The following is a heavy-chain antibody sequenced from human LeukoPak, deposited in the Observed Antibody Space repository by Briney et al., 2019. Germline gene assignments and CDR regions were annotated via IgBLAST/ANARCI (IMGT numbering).Heavy chain of an antibody. D-gene: IGHD2-2*01. CDR2: IWYDGSNK. CDR3: ASGAYCSSTSCYVEVGRFDD. CDR1: GFTFSSYG. V-gene: IGHV3-33*01. Sequence: PGRSLRLSCAASGFTFSSYGMHWVRQAPGKGLKWVAVIWYDGSNKYYADSVKGRFTISRDNSKNTLYLQMNSLRAEDTAVYYCASGAYCSSTSCYVEVGRFDDWGQGTLVTVSS. J-gene: IGHJ4*02.